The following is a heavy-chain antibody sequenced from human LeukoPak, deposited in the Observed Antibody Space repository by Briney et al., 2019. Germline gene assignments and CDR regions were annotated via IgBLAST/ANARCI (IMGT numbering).Heavy chain of an antibody. CDR3: ARGRPLRKSIAAAGTLDY. D-gene: IGHD6-13*01. CDR2: INHSGST. J-gene: IGHJ4*02. V-gene: IGHV4-34*01. CDR1: GGSFSGYY. Sequence: SETLSLTCAVYGGSFSGYYWSWIRQPPGKGLEWIGEINHSGSTNYNPSLKSRVTISVDTSKNQFSLKLSSVTAAHTAVYYCARGRPLRKSIAAAGTLDYWGQGTLVTVSS.